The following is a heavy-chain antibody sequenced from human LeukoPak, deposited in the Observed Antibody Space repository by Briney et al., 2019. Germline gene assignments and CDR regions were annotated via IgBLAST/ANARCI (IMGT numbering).Heavy chain of an antibody. CDR1: GYTFTSYD. V-gene: IGHV1-8*01. CDR3: ARPGGYCSSTSCYTD. J-gene: IGHJ4*02. D-gene: IGHD2-2*02. Sequence: GASVKVSCEASGYTFTSYDINWVRQATGQGLEWMGWMNPNSGNTGYAQKFQGRVTMTRNTSISTAYMELSSLRSEDTAVYYCARPGGYCSSTSCYTDWGQGTLVTVSS. CDR2: MNPNSGNT.